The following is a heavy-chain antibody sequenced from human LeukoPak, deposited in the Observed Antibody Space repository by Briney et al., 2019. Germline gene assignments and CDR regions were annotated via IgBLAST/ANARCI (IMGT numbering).Heavy chain of an antibody. Sequence: ASGTVSCKASDYTFTGYYMYWVRQAPGQGHEWMGWINPNSGGTKYAQKFQGRVTMTRDTSIRTAYMELSRLRSDDTAVYYCAKDYFGWGIYHGVDYWGQGTLVTVSS. D-gene: IGHD3-10*01. V-gene: IGHV1-2*02. CDR1: DYTFTGYY. CDR3: AKDYFGWGIYHGVDY. J-gene: IGHJ4*02. CDR2: INPNSGGT.